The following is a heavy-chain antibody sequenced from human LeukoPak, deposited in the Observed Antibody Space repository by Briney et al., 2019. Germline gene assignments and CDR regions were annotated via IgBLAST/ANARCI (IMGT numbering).Heavy chain of an antibody. D-gene: IGHD6-19*01. CDR2: MYYTEST. CDR1: GGSFSRYY. CDR3: ARALTGGWYGY. J-gene: IGHJ4*02. Sequence: SETLTLTCTVSGGSFSRYYWTWIRQPPGRGLEWMGYMYYTESTNYNPSLKSRVTISVDTSKKQFSLRLSSVTAADTAVYYCARALTGGWYGYWGQGILVTVSS. V-gene: IGHV4-59*13.